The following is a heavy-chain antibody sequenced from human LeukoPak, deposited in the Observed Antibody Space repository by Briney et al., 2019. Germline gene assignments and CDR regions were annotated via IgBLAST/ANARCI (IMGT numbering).Heavy chain of an antibody. CDR3: AREAAAFDY. CDR1: GGSFSGYY. V-gene: IGHV4-34*01. D-gene: IGHD6-13*01. Sequence: SETLSLTCAVYGGSFSGYYWSWIRQPPGKGLEWIGEINHSGSTNYNPSLKSRVTISVDTSKNQFSLKLSSVTAADTAVYCCAREAAAFDYWGQGTLVTVSS. CDR2: INHSGST. J-gene: IGHJ4*02.